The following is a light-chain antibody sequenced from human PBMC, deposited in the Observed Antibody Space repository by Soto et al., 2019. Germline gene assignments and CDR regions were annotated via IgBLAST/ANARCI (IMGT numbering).Light chain of an antibody. CDR3: SSRTVTLTVV. V-gene: IGLV2-14*01. Sequence: QSALTQPASVSGSPGQSITISCTGTSNDVGGNNLVSWYQQYPGKAPKLIISEVTNRPSGVSKRFSGSKSGNTASLSLSGAQAEDDADYYCSSRTVTLTVVFGGGTKLTVL. J-gene: IGLJ2*01. CDR2: EVT. CDR1: SNDVGGNNL.